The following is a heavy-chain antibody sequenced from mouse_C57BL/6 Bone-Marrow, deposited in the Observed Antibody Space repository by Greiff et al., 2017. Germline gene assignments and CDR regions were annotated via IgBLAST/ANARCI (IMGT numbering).Heavy chain of an antibody. D-gene: IGHD1-1*01. CDR2: ISSGGSYT. CDR3: ERRGHYYGGRNWYFDV. Sequence: EVQLVESGGDLVKPGGSLKLSCAASGFTFSSYGMSWVRQTPDKRLEWVATISSGGSYTYSPDSVKGRFTISRDNAKNTRYLQMSSLKSEETAMYYCERRGHYYGGRNWYFDVWGTGTTVTVSS. V-gene: IGHV5-6*01. CDR1: GFTFSSYG. J-gene: IGHJ1*03.